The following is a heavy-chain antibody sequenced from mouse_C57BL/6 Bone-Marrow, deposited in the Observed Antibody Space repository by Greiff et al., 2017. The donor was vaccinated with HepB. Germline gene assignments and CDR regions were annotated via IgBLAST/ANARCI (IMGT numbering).Heavy chain of an antibody. D-gene: IGHD1-1*01. CDR2: ILPGSGST. V-gene: IGHV1-9*01. J-gene: IGHJ2*01. CDR3: ARRRVSVVAGGYYFDY. CDR1: GYTFTGYW. Sequence: QVQLKESGAELMKPGASVKLSCKATGYTFTGYWIEWVKQRPGHGLEWIGEILPGSGSTNYNEKFKGKATFTADTSSNTAYMQLSSLTTEDSAIYYCARRRVSVVAGGYYFDYWGQGTTLTVSS.